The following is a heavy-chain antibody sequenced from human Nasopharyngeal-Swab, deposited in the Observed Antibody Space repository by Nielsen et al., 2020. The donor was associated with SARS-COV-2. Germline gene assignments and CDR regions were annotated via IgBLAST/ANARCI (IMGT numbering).Heavy chain of an antibody. J-gene: IGHJ3*02. D-gene: IGHD6-19*01. V-gene: IGHV3-30*03. CDR3: ARGAVAGRNAFDI. CDR2: ISYDGTIQ. Sequence: GGSLRLSCAASGFNVTRFGMHWVRQAPGKGLQWMAFISYDGTIQYYADSVKGRFTISRDNSKNTLYLQMNSLRPEDTAVHYCARGAVAGRNAFDIWSQGTMVTVSS. CDR1: GFNVTRFG.